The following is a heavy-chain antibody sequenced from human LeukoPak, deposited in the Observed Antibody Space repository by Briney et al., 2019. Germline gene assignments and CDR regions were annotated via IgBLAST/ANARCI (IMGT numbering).Heavy chain of an antibody. V-gene: IGHV1-69*13. CDR2: IIPIFGTA. D-gene: IGHD2-2*01. Sequence: AASVKVSCKASGGTFSSYAISWVRQAPGQGLEWMGGIIPIFGTANYAQKFQGRVTITADESTSTAYMELSSLRSEDTAVNYCARDIVVVPAAQQDYYGMGVWGQGTTVTVSS. CDR3: ARDIVVVPAAQQDYYGMGV. CDR1: GGTFSSYA. J-gene: IGHJ6*02.